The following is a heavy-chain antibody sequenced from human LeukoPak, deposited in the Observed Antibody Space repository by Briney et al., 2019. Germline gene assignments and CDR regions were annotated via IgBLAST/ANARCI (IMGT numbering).Heavy chain of an antibody. D-gene: IGHD5-24*01. CDR3: AKDWVGDGYNSDAFDI. V-gene: IGHV3-30-3*01. CDR1: GFTFSCYA. Sequence: GGSLRLSCAASGFTFSCYAMHWVRQAPGKGLEWVAVISYDGSNKYYADSVKGRFTISRDNSKNTLYLQMNSLRAEDTAVYYCAKDWVGDGYNSDAFDIWGQGTMVTVSS. CDR2: ISYDGSNK. J-gene: IGHJ3*02.